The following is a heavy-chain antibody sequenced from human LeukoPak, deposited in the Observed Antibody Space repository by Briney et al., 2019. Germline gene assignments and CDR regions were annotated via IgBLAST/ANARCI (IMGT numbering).Heavy chain of an antibody. D-gene: IGHD4-11*01. CDR3: ARDLDYTYRWFDP. CDR2: IYYSGST. V-gene: IGHV4-59*12. Sequence: SETLSLTCTVSGGSISSYYWSWIRQPPGKGLEWIGYIYYSGSTNYNPSLKSRVTMSVDTSKNQFSLKLRSVTAADTAVYYCARDLDYTYRWFDPWGQGTLVTVSS. J-gene: IGHJ5*02. CDR1: GGSISSYY.